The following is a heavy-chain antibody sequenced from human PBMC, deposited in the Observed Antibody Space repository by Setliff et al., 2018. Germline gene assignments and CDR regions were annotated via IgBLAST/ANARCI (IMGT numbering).Heavy chain of an antibody. V-gene: IGHV3-49*04. CDR3: ARDSSRIQDTYYYYFGMDV. D-gene: IGHD5-18*01. Sequence: AGGSLRLSCTTSGSTFGDYAITWVRQAPGKGLEWVGFIRGKPSSGTTEYADSVKGRFTISRDNAKNSLYLQMNSLRAEDTAVYYCARDSSRIQDTYYYYFGMDVWGQGTPVTVS. J-gene: IGHJ6*02. CDR1: GSTFGDYA. CDR2: IRGKPSSGTT.